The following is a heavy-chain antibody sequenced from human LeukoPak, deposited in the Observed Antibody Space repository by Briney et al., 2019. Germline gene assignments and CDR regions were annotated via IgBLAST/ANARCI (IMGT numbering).Heavy chain of an antibody. D-gene: IGHD6-13*01. CDR1: GYSFTSYW. V-gene: IGHV5-51*01. J-gene: IGHJ4*02. CDR2: NYPGDSDT. Sequence: GEFMKISCKGSGYSFTSYWIGWVRQMPGKGLEWVGINYPGDSDTRYSPSFQGQVTISADKSISTAYLQWSSLNASDTAMYYCARVAAAGNYGFDYWGQGTLVTVPS. CDR3: ARVAAAGNYGFDY.